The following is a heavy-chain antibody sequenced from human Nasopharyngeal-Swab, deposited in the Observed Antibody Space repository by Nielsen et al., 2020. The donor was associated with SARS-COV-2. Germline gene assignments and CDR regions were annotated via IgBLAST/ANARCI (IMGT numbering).Heavy chain of an antibody. CDR3: ARDCTVRGVWY. CDR1: GFTFSGYS. V-gene: IGHV3-48*01. CDR2: ISSSSSSI. J-gene: IGHJ4*02. Sequence: GGSLRLSCAASGFTFSGYSMNWVRQASGKGLEWVSYISSSSSSIYYADSVKGRFTISRDNAKNSLYLQMNSLRAEDTAVYYCARDCTVRGVWYWGQGTLVTVSS. D-gene: IGHD3-10*01.